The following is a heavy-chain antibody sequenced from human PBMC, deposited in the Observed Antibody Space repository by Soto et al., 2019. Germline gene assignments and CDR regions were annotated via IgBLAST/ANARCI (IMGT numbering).Heavy chain of an antibody. D-gene: IGHD6-19*01. J-gene: IGHJ4*02. Sequence: SGPTLVHHTQTLTLAGTFSGFSLSTIRMFVSWILQPPGKALEWLALIDWDDDKYYSTSLKTRLTISKDTSKNQVVLTMTNMDPVDTATYYCARILIAVAGQYYFDYWGQGTLVTVSS. V-gene: IGHV2-70*01. CDR2: IDWDDDK. CDR3: ARILIAVAGQYYFDY. CDR1: GFSLSTIRMF.